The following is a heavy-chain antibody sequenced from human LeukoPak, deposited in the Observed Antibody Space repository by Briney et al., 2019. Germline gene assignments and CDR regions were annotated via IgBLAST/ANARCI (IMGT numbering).Heavy chain of an antibody. V-gene: IGHV3-15*01. J-gene: IGHJ3*02. Sequence: GGSLRLSCAASGFSFSNACMSWVRQVPGKGLECVVHIKSKTDGGTTDYAAPVKGRFTISRDNAKNSLYLQMNSLRDEDTAVYYCARDPTGIVGAANDAFDIWGQGTTVTVSS. CDR3: ARDPTGIVGAANDAFDI. CDR1: GFSFSNAC. D-gene: IGHD1-26*01. CDR2: IKSKTDGGTT.